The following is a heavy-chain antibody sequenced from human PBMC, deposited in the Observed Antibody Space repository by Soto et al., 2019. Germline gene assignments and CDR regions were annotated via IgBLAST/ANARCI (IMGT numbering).Heavy chain of an antibody. V-gene: IGHV4-4*02. CDR1: RGSSGSSNG. CDR2: IYHSGST. J-gene: IGHJ4*02. D-gene: IGHD6-19*01. CDR3: ARVKSVSLIAVASGPSYYFDY. Sequence: PSETLRHTWAVARGSSGSSNGWSWVRQPPGKGLEWIGEIYHSGSTDYNPSLKSRVTISVDKSKNQFSLKLSSVTAADTAVYYCARVKSVSLIAVASGPSYYFDYWGQGTLVTVSS.